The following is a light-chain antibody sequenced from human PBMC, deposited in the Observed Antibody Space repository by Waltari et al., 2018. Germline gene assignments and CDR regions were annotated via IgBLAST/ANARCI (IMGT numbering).Light chain of an antibody. CDR2: STN. CDR1: SGSVSTRYF. CDR3: VLYMGGGIWV. V-gene: IGLV8-61*01. Sequence: QTVVTPEPSFSVSPGGTVTLTCGFTSGSVSTRYFPSWYQQTPGQAPRTLIYSTNTRSSGVPDRFSGSILENKAALTITGAQADDESDYYCVLYMGGGIWVFGGGTKLTVL. J-gene: IGLJ3*02.